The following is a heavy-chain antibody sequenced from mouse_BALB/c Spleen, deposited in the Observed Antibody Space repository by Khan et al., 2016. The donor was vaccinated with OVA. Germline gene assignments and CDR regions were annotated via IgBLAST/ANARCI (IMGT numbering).Heavy chain of an antibody. CDR3: VSSGYGSFAF. CDR1: GYTFTDYN. J-gene: IGHJ3*01. V-gene: IGHV1S29*02. Sequence: VQLQQSGPELVKPGASVKISCKASGYTFTDYNMDWVKQSHGKSLEWIGYIYPNNGDTGYNQKFKTKATLTVDSSSSTAYMELRSLTSEDSAVYYGVSSGYGSFAFWGQGTLVTVSA. D-gene: IGHD1-2*01. CDR2: IYPNNGDT.